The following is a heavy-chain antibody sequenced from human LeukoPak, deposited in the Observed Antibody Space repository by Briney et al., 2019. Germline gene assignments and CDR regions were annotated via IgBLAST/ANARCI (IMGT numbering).Heavy chain of an antibody. CDR3: AKSDNGLDFDY. CDR2: IAYDRSNK. D-gene: IGHD1-14*01. J-gene: IGHJ4*02. V-gene: IGHV3-30*18. CDR1: GFTFSSYG. Sequence: TGRSLRLSCAASGFTFSSYGMHWVRQAPGKGRECVAVIAYDRSNKYYADSVKGRFTISRDNSKNTLYLQMNNLRAEDTAVYYCAKSDNGLDFDYWGQGTLVTVSS.